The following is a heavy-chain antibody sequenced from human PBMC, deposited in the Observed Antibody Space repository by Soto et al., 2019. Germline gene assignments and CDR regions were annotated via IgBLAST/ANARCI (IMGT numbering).Heavy chain of an antibody. CDR1: GYTFTGYY. J-gene: IGHJ4*02. Sequence: ASVKVSCKASGYTFTGYYMHWVRQAPGQGLEWMGWINPNSGGTNYAQKFQGRVTMTRDTSISTAYMELSRLRSDDTAVYYCAGVGGSYYGVFDYWGQGTLVTVSS. CDR3: AGVGGSYYGVFDY. D-gene: IGHD1-26*01. V-gene: IGHV1-2*02. CDR2: INPNSGGT.